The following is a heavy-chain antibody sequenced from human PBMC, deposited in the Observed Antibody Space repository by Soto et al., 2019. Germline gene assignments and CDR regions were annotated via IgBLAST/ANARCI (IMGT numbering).Heavy chain of an antibody. CDR2: INPNSGGT. D-gene: IGHD2-2*01. Sequence: ASVKVSCKASGYTFTGYYMHWVRQAPGQGLEWMGWINPNSGGTNYAQKFQGWVTMTRDTSISTAYMELSRLRSDDTAVYYCARERYCSSTSCPQYGMDVWGQGTTVTVSS. V-gene: IGHV1-2*04. J-gene: IGHJ6*02. CDR1: GYTFTGYY. CDR3: ARERYCSSTSCPQYGMDV.